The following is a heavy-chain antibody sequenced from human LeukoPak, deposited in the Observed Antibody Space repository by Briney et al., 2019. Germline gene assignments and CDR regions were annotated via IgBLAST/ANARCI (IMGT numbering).Heavy chain of an antibody. J-gene: IGHJ4*02. CDR3: ARDSGGYFDY. CDR2: IYHSGST. CDR1: GGSISSGGYY. D-gene: IGHD3-10*01. V-gene: IGHV4-30-2*01. Sequence: SQTLSLTCTVSGGSISSGGYYWSWIRQPPGKGLEWIGYIYHSGSTYYNPSLKSRVTISVDRPKNQFSLKLSSVTAADTAVYFCARDSGGYFDYWGQGTLVTVSS.